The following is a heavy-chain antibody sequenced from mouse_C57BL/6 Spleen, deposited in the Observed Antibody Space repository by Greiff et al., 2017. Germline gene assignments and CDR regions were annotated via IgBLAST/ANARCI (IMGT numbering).Heavy chain of an antibody. CDR3: ARLGDYLDY. Sequence: EVKLMESGPELVKPGASVKIPCKASGYTFTDYNMDWVKQSHGKSLEWIGDINPNNGGTIYNQKFKGKATLTVDKSSSTAYMELRSLTSEDTAGYYCARLGDYLDYWGQGTTLTVSS. D-gene: IGHD3-3*01. V-gene: IGHV1-18*01. J-gene: IGHJ2*01. CDR1: GYTFTDYN. CDR2: INPNNGGT.